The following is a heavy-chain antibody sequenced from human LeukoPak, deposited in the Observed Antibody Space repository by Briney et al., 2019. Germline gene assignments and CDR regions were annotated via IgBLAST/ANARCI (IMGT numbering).Heavy chain of an antibody. D-gene: IGHD4-17*01. CDR2: MYYSGST. Sequence: SETLSLTCTVSGGSISTYYWNWIRQSPGKGLEWIGYMYYSGSTNYNPSLKSRVTISVDTSKNESSLKLRSVTAADTAVYYCARTPATTWTNHFDYWGQGTLVTVSS. J-gene: IGHJ4*02. CDR3: ARTPATTWTNHFDY. V-gene: IGHV4-59*01. CDR1: GGSISTYY.